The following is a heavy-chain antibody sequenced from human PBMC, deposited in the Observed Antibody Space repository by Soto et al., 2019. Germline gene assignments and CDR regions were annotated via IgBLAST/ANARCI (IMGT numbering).Heavy chain of an antibody. CDR1: GFTFSSYG. Sequence: PGGSLRLSCAASGFTFSSYGMHWVRQAPGKGLEWVAVIWYDGSNKYYADSVKGRFTISRDNSKNTLYLQMNSLRAEDTAVYYCARDLSSSGFLDYWGQGTLVTVSS. J-gene: IGHJ4*02. CDR2: IWYDGSNK. V-gene: IGHV3-33*01. CDR3: ARDLSSSGFLDY. D-gene: IGHD6-6*01.